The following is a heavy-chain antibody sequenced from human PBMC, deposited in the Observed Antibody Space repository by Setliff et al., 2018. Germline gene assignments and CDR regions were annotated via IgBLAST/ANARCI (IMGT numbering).Heavy chain of an antibody. V-gene: IGHV3-48*01. CDR1: GFTFSSYG. J-gene: IGHJ6*03. CDR2: ISSSSTTI. Sequence: PGGSLRLSCAASGFTFSSYGMNWVRQAPGKGLEWLSYISSSSTTIYYADSAKGRFTVSRDNAKTSLYLQMNSLRADDAAVYYCARSSAPIKRDYMDVWGKGTTVTVSS. CDR3: ARSSAPIKRDYMDV. D-gene: IGHD2-2*02.